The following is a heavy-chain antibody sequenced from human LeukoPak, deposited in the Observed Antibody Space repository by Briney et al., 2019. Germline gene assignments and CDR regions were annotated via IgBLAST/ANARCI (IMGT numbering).Heavy chain of an antibody. V-gene: IGHV1-2*06. CDR3: ARGSGWYYCYMDV. J-gene: IGHJ6*03. CDR2: INPNSGGT. D-gene: IGHD6-19*01. Sequence: GASVKVSCKASGYTFTGYYMHLVRQAPGQGLEWMGRINPNSGGTNYAQKFQGRVTMTRDTSISTAYMELSRLRSDDTAVYYCARGSGWYYCYMDVWGKGTTVTVSS. CDR1: GYTFTGYY.